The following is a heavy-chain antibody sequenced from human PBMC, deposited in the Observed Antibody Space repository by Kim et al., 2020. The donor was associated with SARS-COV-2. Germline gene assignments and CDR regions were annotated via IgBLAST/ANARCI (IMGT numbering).Heavy chain of an antibody. CDR2: ISYDGSNK. CDR1: GFTFSSYA. J-gene: IGHJ4*02. CDR3: ARDGPRSGIVVVLAAF. V-gene: IGHV3-30-3*01. Sequence: GGSLRLSCAASGFTFSSYAMHWVRQAPGKGLEWVAVISYDGSNKYYADSVKGRFTISRDNSKNTLYLQMNSLRAEDTAVYYCARDGPRSGIVVVLAAFWGQGTLVTVSS. D-gene: IGHD2-15*01.